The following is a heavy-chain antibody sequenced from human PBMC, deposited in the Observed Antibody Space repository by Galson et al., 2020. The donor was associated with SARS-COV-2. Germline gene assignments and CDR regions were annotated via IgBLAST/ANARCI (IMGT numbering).Heavy chain of an antibody. CDR1: GFTFSSYS. J-gene: IGHJ6*02. Sequence: ESLKISCAASGFTFSSYSMNWVRPAPGKGLEWVSSISSSSSYIYYADSVKGRFTISRDNAKNSLYLQMNSLRAEDTAVYYCSGRSYYGMDVWGQGTTVTVSS. V-gene: IGHV3-21*01. CDR2: ISSSSSYI. CDR3: SGRSYYGMDV.